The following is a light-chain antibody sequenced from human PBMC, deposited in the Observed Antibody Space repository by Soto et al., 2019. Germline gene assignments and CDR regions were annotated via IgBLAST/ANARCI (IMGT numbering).Light chain of an antibody. J-gene: IGLJ3*02. CDR3: QSYDNRLTGSVV. V-gene: IGLV1-40*01. CDR2: DNI. CDR1: SSNLGAGYD. Sequence: QSVLTQPPSVSGAPGQTVTISCTGSSSNLGAGYDVNWYQQSPGAAPKLLISDNINRPSGVPDRISGSKSGTSASLAIAGLQADDEADYYCQSYDNRLTGSVVFGGGTKVTV.